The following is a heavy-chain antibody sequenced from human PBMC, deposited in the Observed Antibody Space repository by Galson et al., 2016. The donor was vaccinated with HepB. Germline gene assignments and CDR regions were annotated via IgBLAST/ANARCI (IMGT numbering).Heavy chain of an antibody. V-gene: IGHV3-30*14. D-gene: IGHD3-3*02. CDR2: ISYDGSKK. CDR1: GFTFSSYA. Sequence: SLRLSCAATGFTFSSYAMHWVRQAPGKGLEWVALISYDGSKKNYADSVKGRFTISRDNIKNTLFLQMNSLRREDSSVYFCAGILQSHFYYSSMDVWGQGTTVTVPS. J-gene: IGHJ6*02. CDR3: AGILQSHFYYSSMDV.